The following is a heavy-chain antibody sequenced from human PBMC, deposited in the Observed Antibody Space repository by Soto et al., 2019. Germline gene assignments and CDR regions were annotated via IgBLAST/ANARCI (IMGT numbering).Heavy chain of an antibody. CDR2: INSDGSST. CDR3: ARKGAVAGFGY. V-gene: IGHV3-74*01. CDR1: GFTFSSYW. D-gene: IGHD6-19*01. Sequence: EVQLVESGGGLVQPGGSLRLSCAASGFTFSSYWLHWVRQAPGKGLVWLSRINSDGSSTNYADYVKGRFTISRDNAKSTLYLQLNSVRAEDTAVYYCARKGAVAGFGYWGQGTLVTVSS. J-gene: IGHJ4*02.